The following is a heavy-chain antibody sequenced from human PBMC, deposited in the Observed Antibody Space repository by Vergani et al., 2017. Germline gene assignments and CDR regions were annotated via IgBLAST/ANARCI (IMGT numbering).Heavy chain of an antibody. V-gene: IGHV1-69*01. D-gene: IGHD3-22*01. CDR2: IIPIFGTA. CDR3: ARDEGPFGGGIVVVDAFDI. J-gene: IGHJ3*02. CDR1: GGTFSSYA. Sequence: QVQLVQSGAEVKKPGSSVKVSCKASGGTFSSYAISWVRQAPGQGLEWMGGIIPIFGTANYAQKFQGRVTITADESTSTAYMELSSLRSEDTAVYYGARDEGPFGGGIVVVDAFDIWGQGTMVTVSS.